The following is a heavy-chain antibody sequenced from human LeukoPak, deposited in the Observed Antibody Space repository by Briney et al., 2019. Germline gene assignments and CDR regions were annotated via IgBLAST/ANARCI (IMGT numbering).Heavy chain of an antibody. CDR1: GYTFTGYY. CDR2: INPSGGST. J-gene: IGHJ2*01. CDR3: ARRGDSSGYWDWYFDL. D-gene: IGHD3-22*01. V-gene: IGHV1-46*01. Sequence: ASVTVSCKASGYTFTGYYMHWVRQAPGQGLEWMGVINPSGGSTSYAQKFQGRVTMTTDTSTSTAYMELRSLRSDDTAVYYCARRGDSSGYWDWYFDLWGRGTLVTVSS.